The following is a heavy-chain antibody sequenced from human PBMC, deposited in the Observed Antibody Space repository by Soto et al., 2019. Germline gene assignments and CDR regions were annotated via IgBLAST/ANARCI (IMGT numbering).Heavy chain of an antibody. Sequence: QVQLVQSGAEVKKPGSSVKVSCKVSGGTFSKYAISWVRQAPGQGLEWMGAIIPIFGTRNFAQKFQGRVTLTADKLTNTAYMELSSLRSEDTAMYYCAREDYNESSNYYPGWFDPWGQGTQVTVSS. CDR2: IIPIFGTR. CDR3: AREDYNESSNYYPGWFDP. D-gene: IGHD3-22*01. CDR1: GGTFSKYA. J-gene: IGHJ5*02. V-gene: IGHV1-69*06.